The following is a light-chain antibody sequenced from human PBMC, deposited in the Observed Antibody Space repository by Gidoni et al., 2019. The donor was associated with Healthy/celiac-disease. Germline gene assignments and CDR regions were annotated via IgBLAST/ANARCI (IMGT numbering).Light chain of an antibody. CDR1: QSVSSY. J-gene: IGKJ5*01. Sequence: EIVLTQSPATLSLSPGERATLSCRASQSVSSYLAWYQHKPGQAPRLLIYDASNRATGIPARFSGSGSGTDFTISISSLEPEDFEVYYCQQRSNWITFGQGTRLEIK. V-gene: IGKV3-11*01. CDR3: QQRSNWIT. CDR2: DAS.